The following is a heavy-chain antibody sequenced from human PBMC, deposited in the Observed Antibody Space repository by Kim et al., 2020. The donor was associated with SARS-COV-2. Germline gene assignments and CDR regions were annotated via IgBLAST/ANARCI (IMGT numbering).Heavy chain of an antibody. V-gene: IGHV4-34*01. J-gene: IGHJ2*01. Sequence: SRVTISVDTSKNQFSLKLSSVTAADTAVYYCARGRSDYGDYGLYWYFDLWGRGTLVTVSS. D-gene: IGHD4-17*01. CDR3: ARGRSDYGDYGLYWYFDL.